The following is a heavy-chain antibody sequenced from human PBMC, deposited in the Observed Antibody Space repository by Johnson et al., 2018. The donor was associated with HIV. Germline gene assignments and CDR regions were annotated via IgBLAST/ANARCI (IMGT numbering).Heavy chain of an antibody. Sequence: EVQLVESVGGLVQPGGSLRLSCAASGFTFSSYAMSWVRQAPGKGLEWVGRTRNKANSYTTEYAASVKGRFTISRDDSKNSLYLQMNSLKTEDTAVYYCASGQNAFDIWGQGTMVTVSS. CDR3: ASGQNAFDI. J-gene: IGHJ3*02. CDR1: GFTFSSYA. CDR2: TRNKANSYTT. V-gene: IGHV3-72*01.